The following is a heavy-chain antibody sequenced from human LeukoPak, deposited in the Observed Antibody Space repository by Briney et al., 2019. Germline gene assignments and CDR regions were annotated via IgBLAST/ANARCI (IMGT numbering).Heavy chain of an antibody. CDR2: INPSGGST. CDR1: GYTFTSYY. J-gene: IGHJ4*02. Sequence: GASVKVSCKASGYTFTSYYMHWVRQAPGQGLEWMGIINPSGGSTSYAQKFQGRVTMTRDTSTSTVYMELSSLRSEDTAVYYCARAAPRGYSYGPRSAAFDYWGQGTLVTVSS. CDR3: ARAAPRGYSYGPRSAAFDY. V-gene: IGHV1-46*01. D-gene: IGHD5-18*01.